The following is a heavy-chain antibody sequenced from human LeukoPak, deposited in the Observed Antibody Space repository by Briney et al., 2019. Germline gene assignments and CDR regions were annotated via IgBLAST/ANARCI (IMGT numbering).Heavy chain of an antibody. J-gene: IGHJ4*02. CDR3: ASLTLPYDSSGYYFDY. CDR2: IYYSGST. CDR1: GFSVSSGSYY. Sequence: PSETLSLTCTVSGFSVSSGSYYWSWIRQPPGKGLEWIGYIYYSGSTNYNPSLKSRVTISVDTSKNQFSLKLSSVTAADTAVYYCASLTLPYDSSGYYFDYWGQGTLVTVSS. D-gene: IGHD3-22*01. V-gene: IGHV4-61*01.